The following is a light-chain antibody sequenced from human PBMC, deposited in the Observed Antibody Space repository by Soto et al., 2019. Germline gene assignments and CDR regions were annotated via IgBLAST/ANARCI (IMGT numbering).Light chain of an antibody. CDR1: QSISSRY. V-gene: IGKV3-20*01. CDR3: QQYGRT. J-gene: IGKJ1*01. Sequence: EIVLTQSPGTMSLSPGERATLSCRASQSISSRYLAWYQQKPDQAPRLLIYGASSRATGIPDRFSGSGSGTDFTLTISRLEPEDFEVYYCQQYGRTFGQGTKVEIK. CDR2: GAS.